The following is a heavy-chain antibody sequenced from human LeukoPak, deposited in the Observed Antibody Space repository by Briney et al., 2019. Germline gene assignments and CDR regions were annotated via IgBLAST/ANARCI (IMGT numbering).Heavy chain of an antibody. Sequence: GGSLRLSCAASGFTFSSNWMDWVRQGPGKGLVWVSRINSDGSSTRYADSVKGRFTISRDNAKNTLYLQMNSLRAEDTAVYDCARAAAGLDYWGQGTLVTVSS. CDR3: ARAAAGLDY. CDR1: GFTFSSNW. V-gene: IGHV3-74*01. CDR2: INSDGSST. D-gene: IGHD6-13*01. J-gene: IGHJ4*02.